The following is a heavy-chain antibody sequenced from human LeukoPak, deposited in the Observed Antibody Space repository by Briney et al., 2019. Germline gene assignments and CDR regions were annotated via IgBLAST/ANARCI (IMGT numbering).Heavy chain of an antibody. D-gene: IGHD5-18*01. CDR1: GYPFTNYW. CDR3: ARHGYGYFDY. J-gene: IGHJ4*02. V-gene: IGHV5-51*01. CDR2: IYPGDSDS. Sequence: GGDLQISCKGAGYPFTNYWIAGGRPMPGKGLERMGIIYPGDSDSRYSPSFRGQVTISADKSISTAYLQWSSLKASDTAMYYCARHGYGYFDYWGQGTLVTVSS.